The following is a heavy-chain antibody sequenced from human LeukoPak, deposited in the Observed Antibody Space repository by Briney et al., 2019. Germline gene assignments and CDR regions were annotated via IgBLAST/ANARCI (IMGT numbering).Heavy chain of an antibody. V-gene: IGHV4-59*01. J-gene: IGHJ4*02. CDR2: IYYSGST. CDR1: GGSISSYY. Sequence: SETLSLTCTVSGGSISSYYWSWIRQPPGKGLEWIGYIYYSGSTNYNPSLKSRVTISVDTSKNQFSLKLSSVTAADTAVYYCARYRTGVVAKTGYYFDYWGQGTLVTVSS. CDR3: ARYRTGVVAKTGYYFDY. D-gene: IGHD2-15*01.